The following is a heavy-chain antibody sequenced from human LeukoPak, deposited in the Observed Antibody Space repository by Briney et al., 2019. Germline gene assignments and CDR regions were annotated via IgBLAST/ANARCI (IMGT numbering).Heavy chain of an antibody. V-gene: IGHV4-38-2*02. CDR3: ARGRYCSADICSGGDAFDI. CDR2: IYHSGST. CDR1: GYSISSGYY. Sequence: PSETLSLTCTVSGYSISSGYYWGWIRQPPGKGLEWIGSIYHSGSTYHNPSLKSRVTISVDTSKNQFSLKLSSVTAADTAVYYCARGRYCSADICSGGDAFDIWGQGTMVSVSS. D-gene: IGHD2-15*01. J-gene: IGHJ3*02.